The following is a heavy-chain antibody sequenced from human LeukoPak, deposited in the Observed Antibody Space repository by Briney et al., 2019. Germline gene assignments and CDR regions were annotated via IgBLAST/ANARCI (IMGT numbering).Heavy chain of an antibody. CDR3: ARDPAPYSSSWFFDY. CDR2: IKQDGSEK. CDR1: GFTFSSYW. J-gene: IGHJ4*02. Sequence: SGGSLRLSCAACGFTFSSYWMSWARQAPGKGLEWLSNIKQDGSEKYYVGSAKGRFTISRENGKNSLYLQMNSLRAEDTAVYYCARDPAPYSSSWFFDYWGQGTLVTVSS. D-gene: IGHD6-13*01. V-gene: IGHV3-7*01.